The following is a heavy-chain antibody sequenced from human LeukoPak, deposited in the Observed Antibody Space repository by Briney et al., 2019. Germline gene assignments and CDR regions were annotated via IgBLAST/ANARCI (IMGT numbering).Heavy chain of an antibody. CDR2: INPSGGST. D-gene: IGHD1-26*01. Sequence: GASVKVSCKASGYTFTSYYMHWVRQAPGQGLEWMGIINPSGGSTSYAQKFQGRVTMTRDMSTSTVYMELSSLRSEDTAVYYCARVLLSGSYYFVGAFDIWGQGTMVTVSS. J-gene: IGHJ3*02. V-gene: IGHV1-46*01. CDR3: ARVLLSGSYYFVGAFDI. CDR1: GYTFTSYY.